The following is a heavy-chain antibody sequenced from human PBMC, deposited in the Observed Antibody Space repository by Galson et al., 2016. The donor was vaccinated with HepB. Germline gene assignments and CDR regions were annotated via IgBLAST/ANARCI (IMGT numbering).Heavy chain of an antibody. D-gene: IGHD1-1*01. CDR3: ARAYQYTRDY. Sequence: SLRLSCAASGLTFSRFWMTWVRQAPGKGLEWVSNINQDGSEKHYLDSVRGRFTISRDNAKNSLYLQMNSLRAEDTAVYFCARAYQYTRDYWGQGTLVTVPS. J-gene: IGHJ4*02. CDR1: GLTFSRFW. CDR2: INQDGSEK. V-gene: IGHV3-7*04.